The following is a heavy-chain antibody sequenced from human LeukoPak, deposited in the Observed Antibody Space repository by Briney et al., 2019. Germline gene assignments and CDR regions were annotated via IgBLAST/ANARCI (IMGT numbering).Heavy chain of an antibody. D-gene: IGHD6-19*01. V-gene: IGHV4-59*01. J-gene: IGHJ4*02. CDR2: IYYGGST. CDR3: AGYSSGWYQYFDY. Sequence: SETLSLTCTVSGGSISSYYWSWIRQPPGKGLEWIGYIYYGGSTNCNPSLKSRVTISVDTSKNQFSLRLTSVTAADTAVYYCAGYSSGWYQYFDYWGQGTLVTVSS. CDR1: GGSISSYY.